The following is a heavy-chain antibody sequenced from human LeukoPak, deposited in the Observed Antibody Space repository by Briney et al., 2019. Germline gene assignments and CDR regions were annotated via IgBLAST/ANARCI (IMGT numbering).Heavy chain of an antibody. CDR2: IYYSGST. CDR1: GGSISSYY. J-gene: IGHJ5*02. D-gene: IGHD6-13*01. Sequence: SETLSLTCTVSGGSISSYYWSWIRQPPGKGVEWIGYIYYSGSTNYNPSLKSRVTISVDTSKNQFSLKLSSVTAADTAVYYCARGAGIAAAGTDWFDPWGQGTLVTVSS. V-gene: IGHV4-59*01. CDR3: ARGAGIAAAGTDWFDP.